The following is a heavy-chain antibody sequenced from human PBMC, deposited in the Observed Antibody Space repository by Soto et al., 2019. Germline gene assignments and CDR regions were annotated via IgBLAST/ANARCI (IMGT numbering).Heavy chain of an antibody. CDR2: IYHSGST. CDR3: ARVSGNYYYGMDV. J-gene: IGHJ6*02. V-gene: IGHV4-4*02. CDR1: GGSISSSNW. D-gene: IGHD3-10*01. Sequence: PSETLSLTCAVSGGSISSSNWWSWVRQPPGKGLEWIGEIYHSGSTNYNPSLKSRVTISVDKSKNQFSLKLSSVTAADTAVYYCARVSGNYYYGMDVWGQGTTVTLPS.